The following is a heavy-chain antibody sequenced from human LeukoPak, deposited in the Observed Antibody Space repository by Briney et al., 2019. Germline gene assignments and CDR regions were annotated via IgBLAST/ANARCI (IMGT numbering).Heavy chain of an antibody. V-gene: IGHV1-69*05. J-gene: IGHJ5*02. CDR2: IIPMYRTP. CDR3: ARGATGTTFYHWFDP. D-gene: IGHD1-7*01. CDR1: GGTFGIYG. Sequence: SVKVSCKASGGTFGIYGMSWVRQAPGQGLEWMGGIIPMYRTPTYAERFEGRVTISTDDSTSTVYMELSSLRSEDTAVYYCARGATGTTFYHWFDPWGQGTLVTVSS.